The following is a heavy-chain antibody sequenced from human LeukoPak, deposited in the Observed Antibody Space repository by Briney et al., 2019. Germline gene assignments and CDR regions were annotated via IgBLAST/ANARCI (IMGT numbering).Heavy chain of an antibody. CDR2: IIPIFGTA. Sequence: SVKVSCKASGGTFSSYAISWVRQAPGQGLEWMGGIIPIFGTANYAQKFQGRVTITADESTSTAYMELSSLRSEDTAVYYCAAGTPNIVAHDAFDIWGQGTMVTVSS. CDR1: GGTFSSYA. D-gene: IGHD5-12*01. V-gene: IGHV1-69*01. J-gene: IGHJ3*02. CDR3: AAGTPNIVAHDAFDI.